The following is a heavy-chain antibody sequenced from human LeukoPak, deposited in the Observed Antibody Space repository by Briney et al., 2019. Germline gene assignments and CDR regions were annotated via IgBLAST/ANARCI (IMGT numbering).Heavy chain of an antibody. V-gene: IGHV4-59*12. CDR1: GGSISSYY. J-gene: IGHJ6*03. D-gene: IGHD3-10*01. CDR3: ARAYGSGSFPMDV. CDR2: IYNSGST. Sequence: SETLSLTCAVSGGSISSYYWSWIRQPPWKGLEWIGYIYNSGSTKYNPSLKSRVTISLDTSKNQFSLKLSSVTAADTAVYYCARAYGSGSFPMDVWGKGTTVTVSS.